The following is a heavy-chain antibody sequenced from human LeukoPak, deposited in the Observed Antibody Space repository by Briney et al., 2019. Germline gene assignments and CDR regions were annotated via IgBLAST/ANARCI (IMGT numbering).Heavy chain of an antibody. V-gene: IGHV4-59*08. CDR2: IYYSGST. CDR1: GGSFSGYY. CDR3: ARSLGYSYGPLYYYYGMDV. Sequence: SETLSLTCAVYGGSFSGYYWSWIRQPPGKGLEWIGYIYYSGSTNYNPSLKSRVTISVDTSKNQFSLKLSSVTAADTAVYYCARSLGYSYGPLYYYYGMDVWGQGTTVTVSS. J-gene: IGHJ6*02. D-gene: IGHD5-18*01.